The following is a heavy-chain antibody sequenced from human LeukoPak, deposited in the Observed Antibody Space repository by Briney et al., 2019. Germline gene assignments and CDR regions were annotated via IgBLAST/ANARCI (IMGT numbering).Heavy chain of an antibody. D-gene: IGHD6-13*01. CDR1: GFTFSNSA. CDR2: ISYDGSNK. J-gene: IGHJ4*02. V-gene: IGHV3-30-3*01. CDR3: ASDGIAVDRGIGYFDY. Sequence: GGSLILSCAASGFTFSNSAMHWVRQAPGKGLEWVAVISYDGSNKYCADSVKGRFTISRDNSENTLYLQMNSLRAEDTALYYCASDGIAVDRGIGYFDYWGQGTLVTVSS.